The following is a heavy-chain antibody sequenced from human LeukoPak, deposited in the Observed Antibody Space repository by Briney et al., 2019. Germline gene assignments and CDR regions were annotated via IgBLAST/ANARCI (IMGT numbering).Heavy chain of an antibody. CDR1: GVSITSYIYF. J-gene: IGHJ4*02. V-gene: IGHV4-39*01. CDR2: VRFTGTS. D-gene: IGHD6-19*01. Sequence: KPSETLSLTCTVSGVSITSYIYFWGCIRQPQGKGLEGVGSVRFTGTSHYKPSLKSRVSISVDTSKKQFSLKLTSVTAADMAVYYCARQPGFGGWYFDYWGQGSLVTVSS. CDR3: ARQPGFGGWYFDY.